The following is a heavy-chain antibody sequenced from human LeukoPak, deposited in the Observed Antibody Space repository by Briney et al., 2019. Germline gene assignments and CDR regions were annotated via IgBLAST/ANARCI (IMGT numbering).Heavy chain of an antibody. J-gene: IGHJ4*02. CDR3: AKEVGSSGWYGY. Sequence: SGGSLRLACAASGFTFSSYAMSWVRQAPGKGLEWVSAISGSGGSTYYADSVKGRFTISRDNSKNTLYLQMNSLRAEDTAVYYCAKEVGSSGWYGYWGQGTLVTVSS. V-gene: IGHV3-23*01. D-gene: IGHD6-19*01. CDR2: ISGSGGST. CDR1: GFTFSSYA.